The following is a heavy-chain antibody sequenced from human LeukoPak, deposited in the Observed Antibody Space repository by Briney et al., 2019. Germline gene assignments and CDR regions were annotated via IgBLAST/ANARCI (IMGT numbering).Heavy chain of an antibody. CDR3: AKSSYYDSSGYYREYYFDY. D-gene: IGHD3-22*01. J-gene: IGHJ4*02. CDR1: GFTFSSYA. Sequence: GGSLRLSCAASGFTFSSYAMSWVRQAPGKGLEWVSAISGSGGSTNYADSVKGRVTVSRDNSKSTLYLQMNSLRAEDTAVYYCAKSSYYDSSGYYREYYFDYWGQGTLVTVSS. V-gene: IGHV3-23*01. CDR2: ISGSGGST.